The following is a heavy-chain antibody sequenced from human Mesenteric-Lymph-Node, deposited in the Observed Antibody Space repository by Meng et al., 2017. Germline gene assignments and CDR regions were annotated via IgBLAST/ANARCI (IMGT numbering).Heavy chain of an antibody. CDR2: INHSGST. CDR3: ARQGVGGSLVDS. D-gene: IGHD1-26*01. J-gene: IGHJ4*02. CDR1: GASFSGYY. V-gene: IGHV4-34*01. Sequence: QVQLQQSGGGLLTPSETLSLTCAVYGASFSGYYWSWIRQPPGKGLEWIGEINHSGSTNYNPSLKSRVTISKDTSKNHFSLKLSSVTAADTAVYFCARQGVGGSLVDSWGQGTLVTASS.